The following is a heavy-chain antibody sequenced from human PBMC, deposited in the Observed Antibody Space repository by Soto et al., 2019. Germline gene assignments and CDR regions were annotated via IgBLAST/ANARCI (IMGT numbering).Heavy chain of an antibody. Sequence: QVHLVQSGAEVRKPGASVKVSCKGSGYTFTCYGIAWVRQAPGQGLEWMGWISAHNDNTNYAQKVQGRVTVTRDTSTSTAYMELRNLRSDDTAVYYCARGRYGDYWGQGALVTVSS. CDR2: ISAHNDNT. V-gene: IGHV1-18*01. J-gene: IGHJ4*02. D-gene: IGHD1-1*01. CDR1: GYTFTCYG. CDR3: ARGRYGDY.